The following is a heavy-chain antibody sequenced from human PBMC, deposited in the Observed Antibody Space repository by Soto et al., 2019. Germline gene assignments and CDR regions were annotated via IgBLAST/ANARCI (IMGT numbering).Heavy chain of an antibody. Sequence: QVQLVESGGGLVKPGGSLRLSCAASGFSFSDYYMSWIRQAPGKGLEWVSYISSVNNYTNYADSVKGRFTISRDNAKNSVYLQMNSLRAEDTAVYYGARDADILSGSDAFGIWGQGTMVTVSS. D-gene: IGHD3-9*01. J-gene: IGHJ3*02. CDR3: ARDADILSGSDAFGI. CDR1: GFSFSDYY. V-gene: IGHV3-11*05. CDR2: ISSVNNYT.